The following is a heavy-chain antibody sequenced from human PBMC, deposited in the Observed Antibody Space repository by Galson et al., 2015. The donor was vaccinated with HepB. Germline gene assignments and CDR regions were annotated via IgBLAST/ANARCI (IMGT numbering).Heavy chain of an antibody. J-gene: IGHJ4*02. CDR1: GGTFSSYA. CDR2: IIPIFGTA. D-gene: IGHD1-26*01. CDR3: ARGRETIGEFDY. V-gene: IGHV1-69*13. Sequence: SVKVSCRASGGTFSSYAISWVRQAPGQGLEWMGGIIPIFGTANYAQKFQGRVTITADESTSTAYMELSSLRSEDTAVYYCARGRETIGEFDYWGQGTLVTVSS.